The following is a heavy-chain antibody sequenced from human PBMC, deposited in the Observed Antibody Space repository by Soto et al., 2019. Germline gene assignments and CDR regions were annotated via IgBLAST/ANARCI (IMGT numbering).Heavy chain of an antibody. J-gene: IGHJ4*02. CDR1: GFIFSNYA. CDR3: ARDDAYYNILTAFFFDY. CDR2: IGGSGGTT. Sequence: EVQLLESGGVLVQPGGSQRLSCAASGFIFSNYAMSWVRQAPGKGLEWGSFIGGSGGTTHYADSVKGRFTISRDNSKNTVYLEMNSLRVEDTAIYYFARDDAYYNILTAFFFDYWGQGTLVTVSS. D-gene: IGHD3-9*01. V-gene: IGHV3-23*01.